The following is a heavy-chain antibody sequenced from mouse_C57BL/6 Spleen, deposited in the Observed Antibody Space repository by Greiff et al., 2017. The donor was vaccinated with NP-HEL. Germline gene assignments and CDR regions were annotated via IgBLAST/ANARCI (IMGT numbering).Heavy chain of an antibody. D-gene: IGHD1-1*01. CDR1: GYTFTSYW. Sequence: VKLQQSGAELVMPGASVKLSCKASGYTFTSYWMHWVKQRPGQGLEWIGEIDPSDSYTNYNQKFKGKSTLTVDKSSSTAYMQLSSLTSEDSAVYYCARDGSRNFDVWGTGTTVTVSS. CDR3: ARDGSRNFDV. J-gene: IGHJ1*03. CDR2: IDPSDSYT. V-gene: IGHV1-69*01.